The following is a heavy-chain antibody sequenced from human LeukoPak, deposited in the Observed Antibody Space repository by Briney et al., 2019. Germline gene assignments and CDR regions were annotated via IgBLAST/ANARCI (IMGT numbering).Heavy chain of an antibody. Sequence: EGSLRLSCAASGFTFSSYAMSWVRQAPGKGLEWVSAISGSGGSTYYADSVKGRFTISRDNSKNTLYLQMNSLRAEDTAVYYAVVVPAAIDYWGQGTLVTVSS. CDR3: VVVPAAIDY. V-gene: IGHV3-23*01. CDR1: GFTFSSYA. D-gene: IGHD2-2*01. CDR2: ISGSGGST. J-gene: IGHJ4*02.